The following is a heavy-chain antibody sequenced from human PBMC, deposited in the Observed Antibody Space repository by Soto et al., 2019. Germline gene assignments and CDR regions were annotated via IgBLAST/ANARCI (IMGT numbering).Heavy chain of an antibody. V-gene: IGHV3-23*01. Sequence: EVQLLESGGDLRQPGGSLRLSCAPSGFSFSSYSMSWVRHVPGKGLQWVSGMSATGGSTYYADTVKGRFTTSRDNSRKTMYLQTSSLRADDTAVYDSAKSWGDTWQESAFDIWGLGTMVTVSA. J-gene: IGHJ3*02. D-gene: IGHD5-18*01. CDR1: GFSFSSYS. CDR3: AKSWGDTWQESAFDI. CDR2: MSATGGST.